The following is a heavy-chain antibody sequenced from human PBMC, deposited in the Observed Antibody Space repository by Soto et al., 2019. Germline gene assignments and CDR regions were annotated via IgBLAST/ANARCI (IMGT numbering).Heavy chain of an antibody. CDR3: ARRQLEAGVWFDP. J-gene: IGHJ5*02. CDR2: ISNSGTYK. V-gene: IGHV3-11*06. D-gene: IGHD1-1*01. CDR1: GFIFRNFY. Sequence: VGSLRLSGSASGFIFRNFYMSWLRQAPGKGLEWISYISNSGTYKNYADSVKGRFNISRDNSRNSVYLHMNSLTSEDTGIYYCARRQLEAGVWFDPWGRGTLVTVSS.